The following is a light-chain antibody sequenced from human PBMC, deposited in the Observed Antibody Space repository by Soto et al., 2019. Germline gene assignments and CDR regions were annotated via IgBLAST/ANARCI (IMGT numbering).Light chain of an antibody. J-gene: IGKJ1*01. CDR1: QTVNRNY. CDR2: GVS. CDR3: QQYIASPRT. Sequence: EIVLTQSPGTLALSLGAEATLSCTASQTVNRNYLAWYLQKPAQPPRLLIYGVSNRAPGVPDRFSGGGSGTEFTLTIARLEPDDFGTYYCQQYIASPRTFGQGTRLEVK. V-gene: IGKV3-20*01.